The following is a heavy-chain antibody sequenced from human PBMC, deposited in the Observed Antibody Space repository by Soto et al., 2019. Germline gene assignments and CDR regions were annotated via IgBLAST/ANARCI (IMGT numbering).Heavy chain of an antibody. Sequence: VKVSCKASGYTFSDHFIHWFRQAPGEGLEWMGWINGDSGNTDYAQKFQGRVTMTRDKSISTVYMELSSLRSDDTAVYYCARVAVRGQANYVYWGQGTLVTVSS. V-gene: IGHV1-2*02. CDR1: GYTFSDHF. CDR2: INGDSGNT. D-gene: IGHD3-16*01. CDR3: ARVAVRGQANYVY. J-gene: IGHJ4*02.